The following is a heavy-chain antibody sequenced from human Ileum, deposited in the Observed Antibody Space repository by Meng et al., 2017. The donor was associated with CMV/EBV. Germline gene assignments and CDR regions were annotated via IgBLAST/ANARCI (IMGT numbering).Heavy chain of an antibody. CDR2: ISDNGRNK. Sequence: GGSLRLSCAASGFAFSNYGMHWVRQAPGKGLEWVAVISDNGRNKYHADSVKGRFAISRDNSENTLFLQMNSLKDEDTAVYFCARQTNSYDPLWGSYRYMEYWGQGALVTVSS. CDR3: ARQTNSYDPLWGSYRYMEY. D-gene: IGHD3-16*02. V-gene: IGHV3-30*19. J-gene: IGHJ4*02. CDR1: GFAFSNYG.